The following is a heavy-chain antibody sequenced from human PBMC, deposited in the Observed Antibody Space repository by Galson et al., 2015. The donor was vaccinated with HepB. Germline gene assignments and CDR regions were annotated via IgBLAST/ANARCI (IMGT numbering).Heavy chain of an antibody. CDR1: GGSISVDNYY. D-gene: IGHD3-9*01. Sequence: TLSLTCTVSGGSISVDNYYWNWIRQPPGKGLEWIGNIYYSGSTYYNPSLKSRLTISVDTSKNQFFLKLTSVTAADAAVYYCARGFDGKKAFDIWGQGSMVTVSS. CDR2: IYYSGST. J-gene: IGHJ3*02. V-gene: IGHV4-30-4*01. CDR3: ARGFDGKKAFDI.